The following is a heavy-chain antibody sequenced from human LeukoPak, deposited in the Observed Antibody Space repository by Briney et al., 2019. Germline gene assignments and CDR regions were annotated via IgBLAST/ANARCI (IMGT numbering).Heavy chain of an antibody. CDR1: GFTFSSCA. D-gene: IGHD3-22*01. V-gene: IGHV3-23*01. CDR3: AKDPPVGYYDSSGYSYYFDY. J-gene: IGHJ4*02. Sequence: GGSLRLSCAASGFTFSSCAMSWVRQAPGKGLEWVSAISGSGGSTYYADSVKGRFTISRDNSKNTLYLQMNSLRAEDTAVYYCAKDPPVGYYDSSGYSYYFDYWGQGTLVTVSS. CDR2: ISGSGGST.